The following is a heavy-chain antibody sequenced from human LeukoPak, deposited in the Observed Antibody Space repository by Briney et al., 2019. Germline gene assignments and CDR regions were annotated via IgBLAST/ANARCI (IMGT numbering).Heavy chain of an antibody. CDR1: GFTFSSYS. CDR3: ARKVAAAGDSSFDY. V-gene: IGHV3-21*01. Sequence: PGGSLRLSCAASGFTFSSYSMNWVRQAPGKGLEWVSSISSSSSYIYYADSVKGRFTISRDNAKNSLYLRMNSLRAEDTAVYYCARKVAAAGDSSFDYWGQGTLVTVSS. J-gene: IGHJ4*02. CDR2: ISSSSSYI. D-gene: IGHD6-13*01.